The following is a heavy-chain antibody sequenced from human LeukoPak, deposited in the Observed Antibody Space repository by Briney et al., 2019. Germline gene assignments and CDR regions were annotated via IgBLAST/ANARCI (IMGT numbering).Heavy chain of an antibody. CDR2: FDPEDGET. CDR3: ATNYDNRGLGPAWFDY. D-gene: IGHD3-22*01. Sequence: ASVKVSCKVSGYTLTELSMHWVRQAPGKGLEWMGGFDPEDGETIYAQKFQGRVTMTEDTSTDTAYMELSSLRSEDTAVYYCATNYDNRGLGPAWFDYWGQGTLVTVSS. V-gene: IGHV1-24*01. CDR1: GYTLTELS. J-gene: IGHJ4*02.